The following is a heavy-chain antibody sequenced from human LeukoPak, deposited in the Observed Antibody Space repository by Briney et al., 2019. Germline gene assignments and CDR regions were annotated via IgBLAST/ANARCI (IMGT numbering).Heavy chain of an antibody. CDR1: GFTFNNFD. CDR3: ATSHCVVRRGYFDY. Sequence: GGSLTRSCSASGFTFNNFDMMWLPQAPGKGRVGVSNISDSGGSASYGASVGGRFTTSTDNSKHTLYVQIYSLRAADAAVYYCATSHCVVRRGYFDYWGQGTLVTVSS. D-gene: IGHD2-15*01. CDR2: ISDSGGSA. J-gene: IGHJ4*02. V-gene: IGHV3-23*01.